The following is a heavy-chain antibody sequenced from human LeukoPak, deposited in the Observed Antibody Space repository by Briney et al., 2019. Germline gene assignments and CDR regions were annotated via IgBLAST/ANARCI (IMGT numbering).Heavy chain of an antibody. CDR3: ARLLLYDILKYFDY. V-gene: IGHV1-18*01. Sequence: ASVKVSCKASGYTFTSYGISWVRQAPGQGLEWMGWISAYNGNTNYAQKLQGRVTMTTDISTSTAYMELRSLGSDDTAVYYCARLLLYDILKYFDYWGQGTLVTVSS. CDR2: ISAYNGNT. CDR1: GYTFTSYG. J-gene: IGHJ4*02. D-gene: IGHD3-9*01.